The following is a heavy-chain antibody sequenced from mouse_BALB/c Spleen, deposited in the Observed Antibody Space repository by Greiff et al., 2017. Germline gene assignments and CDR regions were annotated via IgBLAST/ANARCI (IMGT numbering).Heavy chain of an antibody. CDR1: GYSITSDYA. CDR3: ARYGNYFDY. J-gene: IGHJ2*01. Sequence: EVQRVESGPGLVKPSQSLSLTCTVTGYSITSDYAWNWIRQFPGNKLEWMGYIRYSGSTSYNPSLKSRISITRDTSKNQFFLQLNSVTTEDTATYYCARYGNYFDYWGQGTTLTVSS. V-gene: IGHV3-2*02. D-gene: IGHD2-10*02. CDR2: IRYSGST.